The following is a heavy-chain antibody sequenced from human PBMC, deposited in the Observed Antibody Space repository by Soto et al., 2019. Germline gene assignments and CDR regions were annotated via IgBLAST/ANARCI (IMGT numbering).Heavy chain of an antibody. Sequence: PSETLSLTCAVSGGSISSGDYYWSWIRQPPGKGLEWIGYIYYSGSTYYNPSLESRVTISIDTSKNQLSLRLSSVTAADTAVYYCARAFDDSSGYYGGLGYWGQGALLTVSS. CDR2: IYYSGST. CDR1: GGSISSGDYY. V-gene: IGHV4-30-4*01. J-gene: IGHJ4*02. CDR3: ARAFDDSSGYYGGLGY. D-gene: IGHD3-22*01.